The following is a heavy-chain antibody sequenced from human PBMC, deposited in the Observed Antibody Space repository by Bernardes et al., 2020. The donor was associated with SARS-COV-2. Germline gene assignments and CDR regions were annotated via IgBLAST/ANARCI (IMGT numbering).Heavy chain of an antibody. CDR3: ARGPDCSGGSCHDY. J-gene: IGHJ3*01. D-gene: IGHD2-15*01. V-gene: IGHV3-21*01. CDR1: GFTFSSYS. CDR2: ISSSSSYI. Sequence: GGSLRLSCAASGFTFSSYSMNWVRQAPGKGLEWVSSISSSSSYIYYADSVKGRFTISRDNAKNSLYLQMNSLRAEDTAVYYCARGPDCSGGSCHDYWGQGTMVTVSS.